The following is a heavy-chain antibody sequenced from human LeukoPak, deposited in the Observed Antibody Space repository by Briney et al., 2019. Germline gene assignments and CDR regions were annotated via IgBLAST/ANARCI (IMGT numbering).Heavy chain of an antibody. D-gene: IGHD3-16*02. CDR2: INHSGST. CDR1: GGSFSGYY. Sequence: SETLSLTCAVYGGSFSGYYWSWIRQPPGKGLEWIGEINHSGSTNYNPSLKSRVTISVDTSKNQFSLKLSSVTAADTAVYYYARVPNYVWGSYRYTPDPPTYYYYYYMDVWGKGTTVTVSS. J-gene: IGHJ6*03. CDR3: ARVPNYVWGSYRYTPDPPTYYYYYYMDV. V-gene: IGHV4-34*01.